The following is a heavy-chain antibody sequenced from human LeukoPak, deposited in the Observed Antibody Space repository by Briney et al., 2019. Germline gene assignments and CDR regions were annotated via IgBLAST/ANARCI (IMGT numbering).Heavy chain of an antibody. Sequence: SKTLSLTCTVSGGSITSSSYYWGWIRQPPGKGLEWIGSIFYSGSTYYNPSLKSRVTISVDTSKTQFSLKLSSVTAADTAVYYCAKQQLVRCFDYWGQGTLVTVSS. CDR3: AKQQLVRCFDY. V-gene: IGHV4-39*01. CDR1: GGSITSSSYY. D-gene: IGHD6-13*01. CDR2: IFYSGST. J-gene: IGHJ4*02.